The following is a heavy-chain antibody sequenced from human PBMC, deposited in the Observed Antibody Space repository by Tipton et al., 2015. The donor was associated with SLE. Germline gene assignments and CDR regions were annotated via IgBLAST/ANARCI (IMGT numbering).Heavy chain of an antibody. V-gene: IGHV4-59*01. Sequence: TLSLTCTISGASISSFYWSWIRQSPGRGLEWIGYMYYSGRTDYNPYLQSRVTISVETSKKQFSLNLSSLTAADTAVYYCARSAGYGSSWAHFDYWGQGTLVTVSS. CDR1: GASISSFY. CDR2: MYYSGRT. J-gene: IGHJ4*02. CDR3: ARSAGYGSSWAHFDY. D-gene: IGHD6-13*01.